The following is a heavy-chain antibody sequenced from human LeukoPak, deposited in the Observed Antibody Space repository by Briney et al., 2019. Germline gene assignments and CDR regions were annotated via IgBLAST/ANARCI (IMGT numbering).Heavy chain of an antibody. J-gene: IGHJ3*02. V-gene: IGHV1-24*01. D-gene: IGHD2-15*01. CDR3: ATATGGAYCSGGSCYLGAFDI. Sequence: ASVKVSCKVSGYTLAELSMHWVRQAPGKGLEWMGGFDPEGGETIYAQKFQGRVTMTEDTSTDTAYVELSSLRSEDTAVYYCATATGGAYCSGGSCYLGAFDIWGQGTMVTVSS. CDR2: FDPEGGET. CDR1: GYTLAELS.